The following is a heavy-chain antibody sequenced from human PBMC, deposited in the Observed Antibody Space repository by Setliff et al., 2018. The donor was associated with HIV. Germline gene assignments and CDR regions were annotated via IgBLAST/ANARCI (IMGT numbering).Heavy chain of an antibody. Sequence: ASVKVSCKSSGYNSSTYTLHWIRQAPGQTPEWMGWINPANGNTKYSQKLRGRLSIMKHTSARIAYMELSDLTSEDTAVYYREVYFDAWGQGILVTVSS. J-gene: IGHJ4*01. CDR1: GYNSSTYT. CDR2: INPANGNT. CDR3: EVYFDA. V-gene: IGHV1-3*01.